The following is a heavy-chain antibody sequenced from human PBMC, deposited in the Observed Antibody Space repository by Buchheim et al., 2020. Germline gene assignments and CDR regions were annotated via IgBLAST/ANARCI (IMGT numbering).Heavy chain of an antibody. D-gene: IGHD6-19*01. Sequence: EVQLVESGGGLVKPGGSLRLSCAASGFTFSSYSMNWVRQAPGKGLEWVSSISSSSSYIYYADSVKGRFTISRDNSKHSLYLQMNSLRAEDTAVYYCARGKYSSGWYEGNFDYWGQGTL. CDR3: ARGKYSSGWYEGNFDY. J-gene: IGHJ4*02. CDR2: ISSSSSYI. V-gene: IGHV3-21*01. CDR1: GFTFSSYS.